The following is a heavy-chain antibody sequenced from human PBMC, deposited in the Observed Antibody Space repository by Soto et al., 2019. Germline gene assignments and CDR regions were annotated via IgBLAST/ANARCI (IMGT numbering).Heavy chain of an antibody. Sequence: QVQLQESGPGLVKPSETLSLTCTVSGGSISSYYWNWIRQPPGKGLEWIGYISYSGSTDYNPSLKRRVTISVDPSKNQSSLQLSSVTAADTAVYYCARAGYNIDYWGQGTLVTVSS. CDR3: ARAGYNIDY. CDR2: ISYSGST. J-gene: IGHJ4*02. CDR1: GGSISSYY. V-gene: IGHV4-59*12. D-gene: IGHD5-12*01.